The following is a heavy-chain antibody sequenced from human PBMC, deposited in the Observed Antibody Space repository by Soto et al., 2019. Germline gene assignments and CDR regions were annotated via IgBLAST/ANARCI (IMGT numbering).Heavy chain of an antibody. CDR2: IYYSGST. D-gene: IGHD2-21*01. J-gene: IGHJ5*02. Sequence: KPSETLSLTCTVSGGSVNSYYWSWIRQPPEKGLEWIGYIYYSGSTIYNPSLASRVSVSVDTSKNEFSLKLRSVTAADTAVYYCARQPTTGDTDLWFDPWGQGTLVTVSS. CDR1: GGSVNSYY. V-gene: IGHV4-59*08. CDR3: ARQPTTGDTDLWFDP.